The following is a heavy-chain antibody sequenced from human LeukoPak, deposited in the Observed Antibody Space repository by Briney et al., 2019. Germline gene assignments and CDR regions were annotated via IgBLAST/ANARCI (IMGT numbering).Heavy chain of an antibody. V-gene: IGHV3-23*01. Sequence: PGGSLRLSCAASGLTFSSYAMSWVREAPGKGLNWVSAISGSGGNTYYADSVKGRFTISRDDSKSTLYLQMNSLRAEDTAVYYCAKDQYGGNPQYYFDYWGQGTLVTVSS. CDR1: GLTFSSYA. D-gene: IGHD4-23*01. J-gene: IGHJ4*02. CDR3: AKDQYGGNPQYYFDY. CDR2: ISGSGGNT.